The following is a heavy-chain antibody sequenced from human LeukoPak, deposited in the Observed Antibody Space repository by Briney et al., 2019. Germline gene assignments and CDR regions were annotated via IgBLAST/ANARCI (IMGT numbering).Heavy chain of an antibody. J-gene: IGHJ6*03. CDR3: AKDIGRVDTASTYMDV. CDR2: ISWNSFTI. CDR1: GFTFDDYA. D-gene: IGHD5-18*01. Sequence: PGGSLRLSCAASGFTFDDYAMHWVRQAPGKGLEWVSGISWNSFTIGYADSVKSRFTISRDNAKNSLYLQMNSLRVEDTALYYCAKDIGRVDTASTYMDVWGKGTTVTISS. V-gene: IGHV3-9*01.